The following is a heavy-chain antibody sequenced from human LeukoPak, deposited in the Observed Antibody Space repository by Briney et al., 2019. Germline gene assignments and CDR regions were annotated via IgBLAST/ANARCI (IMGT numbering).Heavy chain of an antibody. CDR3: ASGERYSIAAAGTGDY. CDR2: INPNSGGT. V-gene: IGHV1-2*02. CDR1: GYTLTGYY. D-gene: IGHD6-13*01. Sequence: GASVKVSCKASGYTLTGYYMHWVRQAPGQGLEWMGWINPNSGGTNYAQKFQGRVTMTRDTSISTAYMELSRLRSDDTAVYYCASGERYSIAAAGTGDYWGQGTLVTVSS. J-gene: IGHJ4*02.